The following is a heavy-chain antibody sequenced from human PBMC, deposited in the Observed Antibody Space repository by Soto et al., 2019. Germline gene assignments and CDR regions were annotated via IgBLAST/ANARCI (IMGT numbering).Heavy chain of an antibody. CDR1: GFTFSSYG. CDR3: ARDYGTYYDFWRCYYLHYYGKDV. J-gene: IGHJ6*02. CDR2: IWYDGSNK. V-gene: IGHV3-33*01. Sequence: PGGSLRLSCAASGFTFSSYGMQWVRHAPGKGLEWVAVIWYDGSNKYYADSVKGRFTISRDNSKNTLYLQMNSLRAEDTAVYYCARDYGTYYDFWRCYYLHYYGKDVWGQGTTVTVSS. D-gene: IGHD3-3*01.